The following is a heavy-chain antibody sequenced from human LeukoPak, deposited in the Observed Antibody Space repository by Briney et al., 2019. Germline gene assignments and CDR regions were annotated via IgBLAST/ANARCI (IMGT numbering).Heavy chain of an antibody. CDR2: INWNGGST. V-gene: IGHV3-20*04. CDR3: ARVQTGTYSGFAS. CDR1: GFTFDDYG. J-gene: IGHJ4*02. Sequence: GGSLRLSCAASGFTFDDYGMTWVRQVPGKGLEWVSGINWNGGSTGYADSVKGRFTISRDNAKNSLYLQLNSLRAEDTAVYYCARVQTGTYSGFASGGQGPLVTVSS. D-gene: IGHD1-1*01.